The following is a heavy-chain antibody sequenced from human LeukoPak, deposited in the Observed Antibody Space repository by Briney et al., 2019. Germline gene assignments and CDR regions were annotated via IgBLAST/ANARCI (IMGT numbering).Heavy chain of an antibody. V-gene: IGHV1-69*06. J-gene: IGHJ4*02. Sequence: ASVKVSCKASGGTFSSYAISWVQQAPGQGLEWMGGIIPIFGTANYAQTFQGRVTIIADKSTSTAYMELSSLRSEDTAVYYCARDGYYGSGSYFDYWGQGTLVTVSS. D-gene: IGHD3-10*01. CDR3: ARDGYYGSGSYFDY. CDR1: GGTFSSYA. CDR2: IIPIFGTA.